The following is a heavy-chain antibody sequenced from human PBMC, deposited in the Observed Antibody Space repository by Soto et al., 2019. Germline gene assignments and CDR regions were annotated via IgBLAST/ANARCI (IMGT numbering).Heavy chain of an antibody. CDR3: ARDLGSEQWFFDS. D-gene: IGHD6-19*01. Sequence: SETLSLTCTVSDGSFNSGAYYWSWIRQRPGKGLEWIGYVSYSGNTYYNPSLTSRLTFSVDTSKRQFSLKLGSVTVADTAVYYCARDLGSEQWFFDSWGQGTLVTVSS. CDR1: DGSFNSGAYY. V-gene: IGHV4-31*03. CDR2: VSYSGNT. J-gene: IGHJ4*02.